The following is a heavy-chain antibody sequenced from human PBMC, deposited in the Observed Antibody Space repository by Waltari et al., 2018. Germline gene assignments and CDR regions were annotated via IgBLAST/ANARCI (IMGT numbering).Heavy chain of an antibody. CDR2: VDPEDGET. Sequence: EVQLVQSGAEVKKPGATVKISCKASGYTFTDYYMHWVQQAHGKGLAWMGRVDPEDGETIYAEKFQGRVTITADTSTDTAYMELSSLRSEDTAVYYCATRASSRVTMIVYRFFYWGQGTLVTVSS. D-gene: IGHD3-22*01. CDR1: GYTFTDYY. J-gene: IGHJ4*02. CDR3: ATRASSRVTMIVYRFFY. V-gene: IGHV1-69-2*01.